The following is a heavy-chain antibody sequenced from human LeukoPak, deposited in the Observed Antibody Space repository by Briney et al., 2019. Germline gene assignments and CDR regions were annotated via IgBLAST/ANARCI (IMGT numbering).Heavy chain of an antibody. Sequence: SEPLSLTCTVSGASISSSSYYWGWSRQPPGKGLEWTGSIYYIGSTSSHPSLQSRVTISVDTSKNQFSLKLSSVTAADTAVYYCASPRPPSVAAAGTFVDAFDIWGQGTMVTVSS. CDR1: GASISSSSYY. J-gene: IGHJ3*02. CDR2: IYYIGST. D-gene: IGHD6-13*01. V-gene: IGHV4-39*01. CDR3: ASPRPPSVAAAGTFVDAFDI.